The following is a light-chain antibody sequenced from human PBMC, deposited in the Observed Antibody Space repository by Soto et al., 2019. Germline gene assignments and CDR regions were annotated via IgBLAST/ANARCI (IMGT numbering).Light chain of an antibody. J-gene: IGKJ3*01. CDR1: QDISNY. CDR2: DAS. CDR3: QQYDSLPLS. V-gene: IGKV1-33*01. Sequence: DIQMTQSPSSLSASVGDRVTITCQASQDISNYLNWYQQKPGKAPKFLIYDASNLETGVPSRFSGSGSGTDFTFTISSLQPEDIATYYCQQYDSLPLSFGPGTKGYQT.